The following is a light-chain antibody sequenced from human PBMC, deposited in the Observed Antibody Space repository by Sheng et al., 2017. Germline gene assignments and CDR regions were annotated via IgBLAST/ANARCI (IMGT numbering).Light chain of an antibody. CDR1: QSVSTN. CDR2: GAS. Sequence: EIVMTQSPAFLSVSPGDRATLSCRASQSVSTNLAWYQQKPGQAPRVLIYGASTRAIGIPARFSGSGSATEFTLTISSLQSEDFAIYYCQQYNNWPPFTFGPGTTVDLK. CDR3: QQYNNWPPFT. J-gene: IGKJ3*01. V-gene: IGKV3-15*01.